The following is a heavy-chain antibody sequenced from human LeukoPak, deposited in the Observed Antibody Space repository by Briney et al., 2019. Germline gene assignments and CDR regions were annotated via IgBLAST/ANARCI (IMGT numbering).Heavy chain of an antibody. V-gene: IGHV4-59*01. CDR1: GGSFSSYY. J-gene: IGHJ6*03. D-gene: IGHD2-8*01. CDR3: ARRALYCTNGVCYNQNYYYYMDV. Sequence: PSETLSLTCAVYGGSFSSYYWSWIRQPPGKGLEWIGYIYYSGSTNYNPSLKSRVTISVDTSKNQFSLKLSSVTAADTAVYYCARRALYCTNGVCYNQNYYYYMDVWGKGTTVTVSS. CDR2: IYYSGST.